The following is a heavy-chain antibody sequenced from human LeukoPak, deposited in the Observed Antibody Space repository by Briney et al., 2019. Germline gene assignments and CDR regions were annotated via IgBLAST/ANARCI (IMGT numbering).Heavy chain of an antibody. CDR3: ARDRRNHYDSSGYYHGLDY. V-gene: IGHV1-2*06. D-gene: IGHD3-22*01. CDR2: INPNSGGT. CDR1: GYTFTGYY. Sequence: ASVKVSCKASGYTFTGYYMHWVRQAPGQGLEWMGRINPNSGGTNYAQKFQGRVTMTRDTSISTAYMELSRLRSDDTAVYYCARDRRNHYDSSGYYHGLDYWGQGTLVTVSS. J-gene: IGHJ4*02.